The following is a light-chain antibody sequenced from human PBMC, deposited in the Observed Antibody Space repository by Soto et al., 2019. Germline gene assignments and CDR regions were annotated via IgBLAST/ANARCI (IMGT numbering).Light chain of an antibody. CDR3: QQYGNSPIT. CDR1: QRGNSRR. Sequence: EVVLTQSPGTLSLSPGERATLSCRASQRGNSRRLGWYQQKPGQAPRLLIYDTSSRVTGSPDRFSGSGSGTDFTLTISRLEPEDFAVYYCQQYGNSPITFGQGTRLEIK. J-gene: IGKJ5*01. V-gene: IGKV3-20*01. CDR2: DTS.